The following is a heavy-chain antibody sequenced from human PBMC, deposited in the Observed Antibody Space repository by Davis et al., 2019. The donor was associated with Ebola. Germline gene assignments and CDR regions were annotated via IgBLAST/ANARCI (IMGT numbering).Heavy chain of an antibody. V-gene: IGHV1-8*01. J-gene: IGHJ4*02. D-gene: IGHD4-17*01. CDR3: ARGALGVTTRHFDY. CDR2: MNPNSGNT. Sequence: ASVKVSCKASGYTFTSYDINWVRQATGQGLEWMGWMNPNSGNTGYAQKFQGRVTMTRNTSISTAYMELSSLRSEDTAVYYCARGALGVTTRHFDYWGQGTLVTVSS. CDR1: GYTFTSYD.